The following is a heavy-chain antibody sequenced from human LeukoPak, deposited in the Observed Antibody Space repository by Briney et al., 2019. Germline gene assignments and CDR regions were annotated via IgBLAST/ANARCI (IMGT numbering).Heavy chain of an antibody. V-gene: IGHV3-66*01. CDR3: ARDTPPLPMTAVTPTDY. D-gene: IGHD4-17*01. J-gene: IGHJ4*02. CDR2: IYGGGST. CDR1: GFTVTNNY. Sequence: GGSLRLSCAASGFTVTNNYMSWVRQAPGKGLEWVSFIYGGGSTYYADSVKGRFTISRDNSKNTVYLQMNSLRAEDTAVYYCARDTPPLPMTAVTPTDYWGQGTLVTVSS.